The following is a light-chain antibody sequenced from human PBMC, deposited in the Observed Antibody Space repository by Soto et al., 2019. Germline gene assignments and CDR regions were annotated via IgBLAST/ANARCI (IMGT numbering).Light chain of an antibody. CDR2: KAS. Sequence: DIQMTQSPSTLSASVGDRVTITCRASQSISSWLAWYQQKPGKAPNLLIYKASTLESGVPSRVSGSGSGTEFTLTISSLQPDDFATYYCQQYNSYSRTFGQGTKVDIK. J-gene: IGKJ1*01. CDR3: QQYNSYSRT. CDR1: QSISSW. V-gene: IGKV1-5*03.